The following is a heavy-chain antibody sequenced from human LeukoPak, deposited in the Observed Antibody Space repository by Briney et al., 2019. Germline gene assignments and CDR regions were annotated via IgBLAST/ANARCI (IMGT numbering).Heavy chain of an antibody. J-gene: IGHJ4*02. V-gene: IGHV3-23*01. CDR3: AREPPNCSSTSCYGYYFDY. CDR2: ISGSGGST. CDR1: GFTFSSYA. D-gene: IGHD2-2*01. Sequence: GGSLRLSCAASGFTFSSYAMSWVRQAPGKGLEWVSAISGSGGSTYYADSVKGRFTISRDNAKNSLYLQMNSLRAEDTAVYYCAREPPNCSSTSCYGYYFDYWGQGTLVTVSS.